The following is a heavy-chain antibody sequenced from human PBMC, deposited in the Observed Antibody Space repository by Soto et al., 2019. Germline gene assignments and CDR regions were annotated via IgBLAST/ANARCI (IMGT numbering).Heavy chain of an antibody. CDR2: ISAYNGNT. CDR3: ARVRDPYGARVFDI. CDR1: GYTFTSYG. Sequence: ASVKVSCKASGYTFTSYGISWVRQAPGQGLEWMGWISAYNGNTNYAQKLQGRVAMTTDTSTSTAYMELRSLRSDDTAVYYCARVRDPYGARVFDIWGQGTMVTVSS. J-gene: IGHJ3*02. V-gene: IGHV1-18*01. D-gene: IGHD3-10*01.